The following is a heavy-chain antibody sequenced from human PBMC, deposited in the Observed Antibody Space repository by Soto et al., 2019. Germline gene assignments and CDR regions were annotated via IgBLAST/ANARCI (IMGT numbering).Heavy chain of an antibody. CDR3: ARVCSTTSCYGAFEI. Sequence: ESVGGLVQPGGSLRLSCAASGFTFSTYAMHWVRQAPGKGLEYVSLISGDGRSTYYANSVKGRFTISRDNSKNTLYLQMGSLRAEDMAVYYCARVCSTTSCYGAFEIWGQGTMVIVSS. D-gene: IGHD2-2*01. J-gene: IGHJ3*02. CDR1: GFTFSTYA. V-gene: IGHV3-64*01. CDR2: ISGDGRST.